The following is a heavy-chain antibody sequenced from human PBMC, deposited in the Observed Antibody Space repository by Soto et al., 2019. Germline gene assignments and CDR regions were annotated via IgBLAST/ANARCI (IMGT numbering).Heavy chain of an antibody. CDR2: ISAYNGNT. Sequence: QVQLVQSGAEVKKPGASVKVSCKASGYTLTSYGISWVRQAPGQGLEWMGWISAYNGNTNYAQKLQGRVTMTTDTSTNTAYMELRSLRSDDTAVYYCASSLLVGYGLEGESDWGQGTLVTVSS. V-gene: IGHV1-18*01. CDR3: ASSLLVGYGLEGESD. D-gene: IGHD5-18*01. J-gene: IGHJ4*02. CDR1: GYTLTSYG.